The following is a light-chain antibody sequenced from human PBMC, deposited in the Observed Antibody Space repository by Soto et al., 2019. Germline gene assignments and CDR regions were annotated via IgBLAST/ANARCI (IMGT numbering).Light chain of an antibody. CDR3: QQYGTSPLMYT. CDR2: GAS. Sequence: EVVLTQSPGTLSLSPGERATLSCRASQSVTSNYLAWYQQRPGQAPRLLIYGASIRATGVPDRFSGSGSGTDFTLTITRLEHEDFAVYYCQQYGTSPLMYTFGQGTKLDIK. V-gene: IGKV3-20*01. J-gene: IGKJ2*01. CDR1: QSVTSNY.